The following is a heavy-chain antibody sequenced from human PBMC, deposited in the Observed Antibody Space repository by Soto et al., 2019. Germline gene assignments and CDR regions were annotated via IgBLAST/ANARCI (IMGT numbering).Heavy chain of an antibody. CDR3: ARDAPTLLRYFHWLSNPNYGMDV. D-gene: IGHD3-9*01. CDR2: INTNTGNP. CDR1: GYTFTSYA. J-gene: IGHJ6*01. V-gene: IGHV7-4-1*01. Sequence: ASVKVSCKASGYTFTSYAMNWVRQAPGQGLEWMGWINTNTGNPTYAQGFTGRFVFSLDTSVSTAYLQICSLKAEDTAVYYCARDAPTLLRYFHWLSNPNYGMDVWGQGTTVTVSS.